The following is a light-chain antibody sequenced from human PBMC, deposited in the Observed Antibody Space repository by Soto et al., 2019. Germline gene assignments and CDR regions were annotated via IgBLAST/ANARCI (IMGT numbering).Light chain of an antibody. J-gene: IGLJ2*01. CDR3: QVWDSSTVV. V-gene: IGLV3-9*01. CDR2: RDS. CDR1: NIGDKN. Sequence: SYELTQPLSMSVALGQTARITCVANNIGDKNAHWYQQKPGQAPVLVIYRDSDRPSGIPDRFSGSNSGNTATLTISRAQAGDEADYYCQVWDSSTVVFGGGTKVTVL.